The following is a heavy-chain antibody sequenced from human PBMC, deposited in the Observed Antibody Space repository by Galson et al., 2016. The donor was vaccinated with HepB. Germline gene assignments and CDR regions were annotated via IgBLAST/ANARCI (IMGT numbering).Heavy chain of an antibody. CDR1: GGSISSNIYL. CDR2: IYYRGTT. V-gene: IGHV4-39*01. Sequence: SETLSLTCTVSGGSISSNIYLWAWVRQPPGKGLEWIGTIYYRGTTYYNPSLKSRLTMDVDTSKNQFYLKLSSVTAADTSVYYCARLVHGGTFFDSWGQGTLVTVSS. D-gene: IGHD1-14*01. CDR3: ARLVHGGTFFDS. J-gene: IGHJ4*02.